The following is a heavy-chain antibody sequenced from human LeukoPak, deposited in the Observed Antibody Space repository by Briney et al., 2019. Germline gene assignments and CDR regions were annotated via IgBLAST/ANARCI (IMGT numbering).Heavy chain of an antibody. J-gene: IGHJ4*02. D-gene: IGHD3-22*01. CDR2: ISHSGST. CDR1: GGSFSGYY. Sequence: SDTLSLTCAVYGGSFSGYYWSWIRQPPGKGLEWIGEISHSGSTNDNPSLKSRVTISVDTSKKQFSLKLRSVTAADTSVYYCARSRGYSLDSWGQGTLVSVPS. V-gene: IGHV4-34*01. CDR3: ARSRGYSLDS.